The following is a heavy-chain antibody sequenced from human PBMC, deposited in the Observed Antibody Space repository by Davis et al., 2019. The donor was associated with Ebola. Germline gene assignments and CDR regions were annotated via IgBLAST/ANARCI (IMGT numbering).Heavy chain of an antibody. CDR1: GYTFNSFD. Sequence: ASVKVSCKASGYTFNSFDIHWVRQATGQGLEWMGWMNPNSGNTGYAQRFQGRVTMTRNTSISTAYMELSSLRSEDSAVYYCARGWDSSGWQNWGQGTLVTVSS. CDR3: ARGWDSSGWQN. V-gene: IGHV1-8*01. CDR2: MNPNSGNT. J-gene: IGHJ4*02. D-gene: IGHD6-19*01.